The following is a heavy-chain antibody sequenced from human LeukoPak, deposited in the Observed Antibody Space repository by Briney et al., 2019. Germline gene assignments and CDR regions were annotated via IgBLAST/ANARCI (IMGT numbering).Heavy chain of an antibody. CDR1: GFTFSSYW. Sequence: GGSLRLSCAASGFTFSSYWMHWVRQAPGKGLVWVSRINSDGSSTSYADSVKGRFTISRDNAKNTLYLQMNSLRAEGTAVYYCARGNRGSGYYDYWGQGTLVTVSS. V-gene: IGHV3-74*01. J-gene: IGHJ4*02. CDR3: ARGNRGSGYYDY. D-gene: IGHD3-3*01. CDR2: INSDGSST.